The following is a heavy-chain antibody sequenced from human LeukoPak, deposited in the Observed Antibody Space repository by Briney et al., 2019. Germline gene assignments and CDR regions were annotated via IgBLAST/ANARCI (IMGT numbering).Heavy chain of an antibody. CDR2: ISYDGSNK. CDR1: GFTFSSYA. V-gene: IGHV3-30*04. Sequence: PGRSLRLSCAASGFTFSSYAMHWVRQAPGKGLEWVAVISYDGSNKYYADSVKGRFTISRDNSKNTLFLQMNSLRVEDTAVYYCARSLTTTVTTLGYWGQGTLVTVSS. J-gene: IGHJ4*02. CDR3: ARSLTTTVTTLGY. D-gene: IGHD4-17*01.